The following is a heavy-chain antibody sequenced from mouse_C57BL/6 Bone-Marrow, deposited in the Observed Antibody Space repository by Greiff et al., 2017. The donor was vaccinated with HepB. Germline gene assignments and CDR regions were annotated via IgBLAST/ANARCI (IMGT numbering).Heavy chain of an antibody. CDR3: ARSSSWFAY. Sequence: QVQLQQPGAELVRPGSSVKLSCKASGYTFTSYWMHWVKQRPIQGLEWIGNIDPSDSETHYNQKFKDKATLTVDKSSSTAYMELHSLTSEDSAVYFCARSSSWFAYWGQGTLVTVSA. CDR1: GYTFTSYW. J-gene: IGHJ3*01. CDR2: IDPSDSET. D-gene: IGHD1-1*01. V-gene: IGHV1-52*01.